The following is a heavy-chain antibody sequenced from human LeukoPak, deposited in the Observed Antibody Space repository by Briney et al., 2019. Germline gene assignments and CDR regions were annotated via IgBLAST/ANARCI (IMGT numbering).Heavy chain of an antibody. D-gene: IGHD3-16*01. CDR1: GFTFSSYG. V-gene: IGHV3-30*02. CDR2: IWYGGSNK. CDR3: AKDHSPYVAGDWFDP. Sequence: GGSLRLSCAASGFTFSSYGMHWVRQAPGKGLEWVAVIWYGGSNKYYADSVKGRFTISRDNSKNTLYLRMNSLRAEDTAVYYCAKDHSPYVAGDWFDPWGQGTLVTVSS. J-gene: IGHJ5*02.